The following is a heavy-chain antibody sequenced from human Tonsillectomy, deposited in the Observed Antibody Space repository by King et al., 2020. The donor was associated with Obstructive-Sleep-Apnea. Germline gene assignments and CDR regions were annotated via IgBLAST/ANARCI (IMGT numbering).Heavy chain of an antibody. J-gene: IGHJ2*01. Sequence: VQLVESGGGVVQPGRSLRLSCAASGFTFSAYAMHWVRQAPGKGLEWVASMSFDGSNKFYADSVKGRFTISRDNSKNTLCLQMNSQRAEDTAVYFCAGVNTYGSGWNVPTHWYFDLRGRGTLVTVSS. CDR3: AGVNTYGSGWNVPTHWYFDL. D-gene: IGHD6-19*01. CDR1: GFTFSAYA. CDR2: MSFDGSNK. V-gene: IGHV3-30*04.